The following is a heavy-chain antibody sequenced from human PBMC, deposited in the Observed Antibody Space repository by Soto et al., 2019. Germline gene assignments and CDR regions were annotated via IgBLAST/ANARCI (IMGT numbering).Heavy chain of an antibody. CDR2: IGYSGSNK. Sequence: GGSLRLSCAASGLTLSRFSMHWVRQAPGKGLEWVAVIGYSGSNKDYADSVKGRFTISRDNAKNSLYLQMNSLRAEDTAVYYCASSPRVYYDILTGYPTHFDYWGQGTLVTVSS. J-gene: IGHJ4*02. CDR1: GLTLSRFS. V-gene: IGHV3-30-3*01. D-gene: IGHD3-9*01. CDR3: ASSPRVYYDILTGYPTHFDY.